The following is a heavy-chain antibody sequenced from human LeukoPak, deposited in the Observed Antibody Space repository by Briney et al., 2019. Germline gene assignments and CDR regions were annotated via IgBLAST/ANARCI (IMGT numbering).Heavy chain of an antibody. Sequence: PGGSLRLSCAASGFTFSSYWMGWLRQAPGRGLECVAYIKEDGSEKYYVGSVKSRFTISRDNAKNSLWLQMNSLRVEDTATYYCARAAGTTRTFGYWGQGILVTVSS. CDR3: ARAAGTTRTFGY. J-gene: IGHJ4*02. CDR2: IKEDGSEK. CDR1: GFTFSSYW. V-gene: IGHV3-7*04. D-gene: IGHD1-7*01.